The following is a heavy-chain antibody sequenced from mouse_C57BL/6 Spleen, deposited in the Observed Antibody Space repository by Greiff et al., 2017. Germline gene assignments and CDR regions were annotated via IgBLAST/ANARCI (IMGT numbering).Heavy chain of an antibody. J-gene: IGHJ3*01. V-gene: IGHV5-9*01. CDR2: LSGGGGNT. Sequence: EVHLVESGGGLVKPGGSLKLSCAASGFTFSSYTMSWVRQTPEKRLEWVATLSGGGGNTYYPDSVKGRFTISRDNAKDTLYLQMSSLRSEDTALYYCARHYYGSSLWVAYWGQGTLVTVSA. CDR3: ARHYYGSSLWVAY. CDR1: GFTFSSYT. D-gene: IGHD1-1*01.